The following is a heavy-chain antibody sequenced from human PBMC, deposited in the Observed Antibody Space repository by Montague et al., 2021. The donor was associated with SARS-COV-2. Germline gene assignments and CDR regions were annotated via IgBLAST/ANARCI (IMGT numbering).Heavy chain of an antibody. V-gene: IGHV3-30*04. CDR3: AREGALVDTPLMAFDY. CDR2: ISYDGSNV. J-gene: IGHJ4*02. CDR1: GFTFSGYT. D-gene: IGHD5-24*01. Sequence: SLRLSCAASGFTFSGYTMHWVRQAPGKGLEWVAIISYDGSNVYYADSVKGRFTVSRDNSNRTLYLEMDSPRAEDTAVYYCAREGALVDTPLMAFDYWGQGTLVDVAS.